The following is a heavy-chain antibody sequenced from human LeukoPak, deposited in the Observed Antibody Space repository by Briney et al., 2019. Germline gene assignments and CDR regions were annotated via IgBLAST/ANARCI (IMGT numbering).Heavy chain of an antibody. V-gene: IGHV4-39*01. CDR1: GGSISSRNYY. Sequence: SETLSLTCSVSGGSISSRNYYWGWIRLSPGKGLEWIGSIFYSGSTYYKSSLKGRVTISADTSKNQFSLRLTSVTATDTAVYYCARQPPFFGDYGGYWGPGTLVTVSS. J-gene: IGHJ4*02. D-gene: IGHD4/OR15-4a*01. CDR2: IFYSGST. CDR3: ARQPPFFGDYGGY.